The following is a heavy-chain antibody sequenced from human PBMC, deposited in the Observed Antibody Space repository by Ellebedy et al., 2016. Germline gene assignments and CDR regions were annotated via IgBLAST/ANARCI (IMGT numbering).Heavy chain of an antibody. Sequence: ASVKVSCKASGYTFTSYGISWVRQAPGQGLEWMGWISTYDGNTNYAQNLQGRVTMTTDTSTGTVYMELRRLISDDTAVYYCARDSGRASHFRTCGDYWGQGTLVTVSS. CDR3: ARDSGRASHFRTCGDY. CDR2: ISTYDGNT. V-gene: IGHV1-18*01. CDR1: GYTFTSYG. J-gene: IGHJ4*02. D-gene: IGHD1-14*01.